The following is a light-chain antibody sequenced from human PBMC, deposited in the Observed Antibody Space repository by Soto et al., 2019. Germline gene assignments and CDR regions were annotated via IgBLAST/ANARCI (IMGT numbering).Light chain of an antibody. CDR2: AAS. V-gene: IGKV1-39*01. CDR1: QSISSN. J-gene: IGKJ4*01. CDR3: QQSYSTPLT. Sequence: DIQMTQSPSSLSASVGDRVTITCRASQSISSNLNWYQQKPGKAPKLLIYAASSLQSGVPSRSSGGGSGTDFTLTISSLQPEDFATYSCQQSYSTPLTFGGGTKVDIK.